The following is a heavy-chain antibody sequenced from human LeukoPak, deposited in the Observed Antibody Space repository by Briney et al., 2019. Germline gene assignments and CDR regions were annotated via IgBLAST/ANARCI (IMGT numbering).Heavy chain of an antibody. V-gene: IGHV3-48*03. CDR1: GFTFSSYE. CDR3: ARGFPTVTTSYFDY. D-gene: IGHD4-11*01. J-gene: IGHJ4*02. CDR2: ISSSGSTI. Sequence: GGSLRLSCAASGFTFSSYEMNWVRQAPGKGLEWVSYISSSGSTIYYADSVKGRFTISRDNAKNSLYLQMNSLRAEDTAVYYCARGFPTVTTSYFDYWGQGTLVTVSS.